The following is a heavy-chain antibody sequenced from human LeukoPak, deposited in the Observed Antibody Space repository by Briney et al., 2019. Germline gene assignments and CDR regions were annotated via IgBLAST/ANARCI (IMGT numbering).Heavy chain of an antibody. CDR1: GFTFSSYW. Sequence: GGSLRLSCAACGFTFSSYWMHWVRQAPGKGLVWVSRINSDGSSTSYADSVKGRFTISRDNAKNTLYLQMNSLRAEDTAVYYCARALYNWNYGALGAFDIWGQGTMVTVSS. CDR2: INSDGSST. CDR3: ARALYNWNYGALGAFDI. D-gene: IGHD1-7*01. J-gene: IGHJ3*02. V-gene: IGHV3-74*01.